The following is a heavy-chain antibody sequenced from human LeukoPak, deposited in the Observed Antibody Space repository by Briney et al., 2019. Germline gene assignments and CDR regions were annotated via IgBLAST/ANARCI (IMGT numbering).Heavy chain of an antibody. CDR1: GFTFSSYA. CDR3: ARGDSSSWPDY. Sequence: PGRSLRLSCAASGFTFSSYAMHWVRQAPGKGLEWVAVISYDGSNKYYADSVEGRFTISRDNSKNTLYLQMNSLRAEDTAVYYCARGDSSSWPDYWGQGTLVTVSS. V-gene: IGHV3-30-3*01. D-gene: IGHD6-13*01. J-gene: IGHJ4*02. CDR2: ISYDGSNK.